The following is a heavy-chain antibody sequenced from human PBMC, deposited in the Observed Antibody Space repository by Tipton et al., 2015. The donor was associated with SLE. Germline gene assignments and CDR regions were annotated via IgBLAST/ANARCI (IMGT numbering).Heavy chain of an antibody. CDR1: GGSISSGSYY. CDR2: IYYNGNT. V-gene: IGHV4-31*03. J-gene: IGHJ6*03. D-gene: IGHD1-14*01. Sequence: TLSLTCTVSGGSISSGSYYWSWIRQHPVKGLEWIGYIYYNGNTDYAQKLQGRVTMTTDTSTSTAYMELRSLRSDDTAVYYCARRTPETRGYYYYMDVWGKGTTVTVSS. CDR3: ARRTPETRGYYYYMDV.